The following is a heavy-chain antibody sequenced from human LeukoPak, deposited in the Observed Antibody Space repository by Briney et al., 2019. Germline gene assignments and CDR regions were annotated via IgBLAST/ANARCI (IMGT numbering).Heavy chain of an antibody. CDR2: ISYDGSNK. CDR3: ARDSRAAGLAFDY. J-gene: IGHJ4*02. V-gene: IGHV3-30*04. CDR1: GFTFSSYA. Sequence: GGSLRLSCAASGFTFSSYAMHWVRQAPGKGLEWVAVISYDGSNKYYADSVKGRFTISRDNSKNTLYLQMNSLRAEDTAVYYCARDSRAAGLAFDYWGQGTLATVSS. D-gene: IGHD3-10*01.